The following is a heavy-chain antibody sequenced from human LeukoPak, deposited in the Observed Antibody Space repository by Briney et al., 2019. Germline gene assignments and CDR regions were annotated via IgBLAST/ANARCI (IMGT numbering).Heavy chain of an antibody. J-gene: IGHJ6*03. V-gene: IGHV3-48*01. CDR2: ISSSSNTI. D-gene: IGHD3-10*01. CDR1: GFTFRSYT. CDR3: ARWALYYNYYMDV. Sequence: GGSLRLSCAASGFTFRSYTMNWVRQAPGKGLEWVSYISSSSNTIYYADSVKGRFTISRDNAKNSLYLQMNSLRAEDTAVYYCARWALYYNYYMDVWGKGTTVTVSS.